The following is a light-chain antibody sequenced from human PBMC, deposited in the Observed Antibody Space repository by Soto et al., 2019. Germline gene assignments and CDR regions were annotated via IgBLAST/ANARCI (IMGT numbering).Light chain of an antibody. CDR3: QKYTNVPA. Sequence: EIVLTQSPATLSLSPGDRATLCCRASQSVGSSLAWYQQRPGQAPRLLIYDPFNRATGIPARFSGSGFGTDFTLTISSLQPEDVATYYCQKYTNVPAFGGGTKVEIK. CDR2: DPF. V-gene: IGKV3-11*01. J-gene: IGKJ4*01. CDR1: QSVGSS.